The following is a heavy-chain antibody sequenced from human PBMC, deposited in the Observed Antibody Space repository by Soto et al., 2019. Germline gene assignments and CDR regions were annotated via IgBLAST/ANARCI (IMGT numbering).Heavy chain of an antibody. V-gene: IGHV3-48*02. Sequence: PGGSLRLFCAASGFTFSSYSMNWVRQAPGKGLEWVSYISSSSSTIYYADSVKGRFTISRDNAKNSLYLQMNSLRDEDTAVYYCARYVDMVVAAGGYYYYGMDVWGQGTTVTVSS. J-gene: IGHJ6*02. CDR3: ARYVDMVVAAGGYYYYGMDV. CDR2: ISSSSSTI. D-gene: IGHD2-15*01. CDR1: GFTFSSYS.